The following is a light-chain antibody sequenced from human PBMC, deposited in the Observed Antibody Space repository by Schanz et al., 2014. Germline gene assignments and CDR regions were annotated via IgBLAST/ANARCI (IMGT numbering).Light chain of an antibody. Sequence: QSALTQPASVSGSPGQSITISCTGTSSDVGGYNYVSWYQQHPGKAPKLMIYDVSNRPSGVSYRFSGSKSGNTASLTISGLQAEDEADYYCSSFTSTSTLLFGGGTKLTVL. V-gene: IGLV2-14*03. CDR2: DVS. J-gene: IGLJ3*02. CDR3: SSFTSTSTLL. CDR1: SSDVGGYNY.